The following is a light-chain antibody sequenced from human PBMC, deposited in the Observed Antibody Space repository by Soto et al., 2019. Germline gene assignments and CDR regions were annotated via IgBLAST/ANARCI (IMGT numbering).Light chain of an antibody. Sequence: AIQMTQSPSSLSASVGDRVTITCRASQGIRNDLGWYQQKPGKAPKLLIYAASSLQSGVPSRFSGSGSGTDFTLTISSMQPEDFATYYCLQDYNYLWTFGQGTKVEIK. CDR2: AAS. CDR1: QGIRND. J-gene: IGKJ1*01. CDR3: LQDYNYLWT. V-gene: IGKV1-6*01.